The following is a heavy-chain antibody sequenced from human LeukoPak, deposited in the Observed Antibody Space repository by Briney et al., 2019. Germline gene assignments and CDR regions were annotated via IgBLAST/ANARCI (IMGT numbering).Heavy chain of an antibody. Sequence: GGSLILSCAASGFTFGNYWMSWVRQAPGKGLEWVSYISSSGSTIYYADSVEGRFTISRDNAKNSLYLQMNSLRAEDTAVYYCAREYSYGRIYYYYMDVWGKGTTVTISS. CDR3: AREYSYGRIYYYYMDV. V-gene: IGHV3-48*04. CDR2: ISSSGSTI. J-gene: IGHJ6*03. D-gene: IGHD5-18*01. CDR1: GFTFGNYW.